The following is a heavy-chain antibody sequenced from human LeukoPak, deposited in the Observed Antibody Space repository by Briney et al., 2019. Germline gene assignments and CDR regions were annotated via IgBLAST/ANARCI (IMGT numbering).Heavy chain of an antibody. V-gene: IGHV3-23*01. CDR2: ISGSGGST. Sequence: LPGGSLRLSCAASGFTFSSYAMSWVRQAPGKGLEWVSAISGSGGSTYYADSVKGRFTISRDNSKNTLYLQMNSLRAEDTAVYYCANTSPRRPLLWFGELSSYWGQGTLVTVSS. CDR1: GFTFSSYA. D-gene: IGHD3-10*01. CDR3: ANTSPRRPLLWFGELSSY. J-gene: IGHJ4*02.